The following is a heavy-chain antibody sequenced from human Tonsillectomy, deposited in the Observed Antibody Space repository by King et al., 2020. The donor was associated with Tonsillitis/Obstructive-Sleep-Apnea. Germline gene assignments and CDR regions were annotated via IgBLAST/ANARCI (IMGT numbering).Heavy chain of an antibody. CDR2: ISSISSYI. CDR1: GFTFSIYS. D-gene: IGHD2-15*01. V-gene: IGHV3-21*01. J-gene: IGHJ4*02. Sequence: VQLVESGGGLVKPGGSLRLSCAASGFTFSIYSMNWVRQAPGKGLELVSSISSISSYIYYADAVKGRFTISSDNAKNSLYLQMNSLRAEDTAVYYCARDSRVVAATRNDYWGQGTLVTVSS. CDR3: ARDSRVVAATRNDY.